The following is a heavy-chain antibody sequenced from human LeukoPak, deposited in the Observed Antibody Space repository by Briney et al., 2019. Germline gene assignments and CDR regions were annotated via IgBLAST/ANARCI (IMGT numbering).Heavy chain of an antibody. CDR1: GFTFSSYW. D-gene: IGHD6-19*01. Sequence: GGSLRLSCAASGFTFSSYWMHWVRQAPGKGLVWVSSISNSSSYIYYADSVKGRFTISRDNAKNSLYLQMNSLRAEDTGVYYCARRVAVADNYFDYWGQGTLVTVSS. CDR2: ISNSSSYI. J-gene: IGHJ4*02. CDR3: ARRVAVADNYFDY. V-gene: IGHV3-21*01.